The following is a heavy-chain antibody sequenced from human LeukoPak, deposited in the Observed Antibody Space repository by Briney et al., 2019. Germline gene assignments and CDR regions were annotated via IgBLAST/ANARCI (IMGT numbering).Heavy chain of an antibody. D-gene: IGHD3-16*01. CDR2: ISSSGNTI. Sequence: GGSLRLSCAASGFTFSSYDMNWVRQAPGKGLEWVSYISSSGNTIYYADSVKGRFTSSRDNAKNSLYLQMNSLRTEDTAVYYCARGGVMAYWGQGTLVTVSS. CDR1: GFTFSSYD. V-gene: IGHV3-48*03. J-gene: IGHJ4*02. CDR3: ARGGVMAY.